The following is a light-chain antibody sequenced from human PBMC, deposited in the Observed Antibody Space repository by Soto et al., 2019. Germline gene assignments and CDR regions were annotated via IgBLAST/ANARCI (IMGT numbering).Light chain of an antibody. J-gene: IGKJ4*01. V-gene: IGKV3-11*01. CDR2: AAS. CDR1: RSVGNN. CDR3: QQQAGWPLT. Sequence: EIVLSQSPATLSLSPGERATLSCRASRSVGNNLACYQKKPGQAPGLLIYAASTRATGIPARFSGSGSGTDFTLTISSLKPGDCAVYYCQQQAGWPLTLRGGTQLEIK.